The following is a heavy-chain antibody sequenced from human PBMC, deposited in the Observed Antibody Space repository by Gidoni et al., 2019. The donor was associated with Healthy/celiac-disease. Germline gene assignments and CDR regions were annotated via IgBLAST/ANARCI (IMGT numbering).Heavy chain of an antibody. CDR3: ARGVYDFWSGYYSWFDP. Sequence: QVQLVQSGAEVKKPGASVKVSCKASGYTFTSYYMHWVRQAPGQGLEWMGIINPSGGSTSYAQKFQGRVTMTRDTSTSTVYMELSSLRSEDTAVYYCARGVYDFWSGYYSWFDPWGQGTLVTVSS. CDR1: GYTFTSYY. J-gene: IGHJ5*02. V-gene: IGHV1-46*01. D-gene: IGHD3-3*01. CDR2: INPSGGST.